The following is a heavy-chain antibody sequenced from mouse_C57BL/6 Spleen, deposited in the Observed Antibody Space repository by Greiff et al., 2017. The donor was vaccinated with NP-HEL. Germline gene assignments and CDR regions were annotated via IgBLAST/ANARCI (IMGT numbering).Heavy chain of an antibody. J-gene: IGHJ1*03. Sequence: EVQVVESGGGLVKPGGSLKLSCAASGFTFSDYGMHWVRQAPEKGLEWVAYISSGGSTIYYADTVKGRFTISRDNAKNTLFLQMTSLRSEDTAMYYCARHYGSRGWYFDVWGTGTTVTVSS. CDR3: ARHYGSRGWYFDV. V-gene: IGHV5-17*01. D-gene: IGHD1-1*01. CDR1: GFTFSDYG. CDR2: ISSGGSTI.